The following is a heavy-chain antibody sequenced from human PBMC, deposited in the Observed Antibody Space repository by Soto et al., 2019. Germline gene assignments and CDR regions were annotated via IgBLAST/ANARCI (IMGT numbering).Heavy chain of an antibody. V-gene: IGHV3-74*01. D-gene: IGHD6-13*01. J-gene: IGHJ6*02. CDR3: ARLGTEVGAAAGFDYYYYGMDV. Sequence: EVQLVESGGGLVQPGGSLRLSCAASGFTFSSYWMHWVRQAPGKGLVWVSRINSDGSSTSYADSVKGRFTISRDNAKNTLYLQMNSLRAEDTAVYYCARLGTEVGAAAGFDYYYYGMDVWGQGTTVTVSS. CDR2: INSDGSST. CDR1: GFTFSSYW.